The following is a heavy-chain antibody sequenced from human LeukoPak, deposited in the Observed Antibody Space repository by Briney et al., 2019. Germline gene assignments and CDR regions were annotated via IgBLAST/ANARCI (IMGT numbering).Heavy chain of an antibody. CDR2: INPSGGST. V-gene: IGHV1-46*01. CDR3: AREMATTDRTFDY. Sequence: ASVKVSCRASGYTFTSYYMHWVRQAPGQGLEWMGIINPSGGSTSYAQKFQGRVTMTRDMSTSTVYMELSSLRSEDTAVYYCAREMATTDRTFDYWGQGTLVTVSS. D-gene: IGHD5-24*01. CDR1: GYTFTSYY. J-gene: IGHJ4*02.